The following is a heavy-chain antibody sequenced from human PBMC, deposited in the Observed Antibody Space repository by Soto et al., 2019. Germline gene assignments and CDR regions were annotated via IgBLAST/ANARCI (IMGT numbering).Heavy chain of an antibody. J-gene: IGHJ4*02. CDR2: VNTYNGNS. CDR1: GYTLTNYA. Sequence: QVQLVQSAAEVKKPGASVKVSCKASGYTLTNYAISWLRQAPGQGPEWMGWVNTYNGNSNYAQKFQGRVTITTDTSTNTAYMELRSLTSDDTAVYYCARDCTGGSCFCIYWGQGTLVTVSS. CDR3: ARDCTGGSCFCIY. D-gene: IGHD2-15*01. V-gene: IGHV1-18*01.